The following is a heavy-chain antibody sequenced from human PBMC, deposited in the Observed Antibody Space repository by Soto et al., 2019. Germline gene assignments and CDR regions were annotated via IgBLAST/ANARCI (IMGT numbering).Heavy chain of an antibody. CDR3: ARDRTMILYYFDY. V-gene: IGHV3-30-3*01. CDR2: ISYDGSNK. Sequence: QVQLVESGGGVVQPGRSLRLSCAASGFTFSSYAMHWVRQAPGKGLEWVAVISYDGSNKYYADSVKGRFTISRDNSKNTLYLQMNSLRAEDTAVYYCARDRTMILYYFDYWGQGTLVTVSS. CDR1: GFTFSSYA. J-gene: IGHJ4*02. D-gene: IGHD3-22*01.